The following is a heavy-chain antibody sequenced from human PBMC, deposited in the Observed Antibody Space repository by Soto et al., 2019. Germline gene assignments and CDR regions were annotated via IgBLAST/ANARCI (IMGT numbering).Heavy chain of an antibody. V-gene: IGHV4-31*03. CDR1: GGSISSGGYY. J-gene: IGHJ3*02. CDR2: IYYSGST. CDR3: ARLRLVMGAFDI. Sequence: TLSLTCTVSGGSISSGGYYWSWIRQHPGKGLEWIGYIYYSGSTYYNPSLKSRVTISVDTSKNQFSLKLSSVTAADTAVYYCARLRLVMGAFDIWGQGTMVTVSS. D-gene: IGHD3-9*01.